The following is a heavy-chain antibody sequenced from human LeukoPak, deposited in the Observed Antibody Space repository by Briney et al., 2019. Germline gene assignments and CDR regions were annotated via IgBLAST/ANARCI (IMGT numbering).Heavy chain of an antibody. V-gene: IGHV4-34*01. CDR3: ARGGRKAAAGNGEFDP. Sequence: SETLSLTCAVYGGSFSGYYWSWIRQPPGKGLEWIGEINHSGSTNYNPSIKSRVTISVDTSKNQFSLKLSSVSAADTAVYYCARGGRKAAAGNGEFDPWGQGTLVTVSS. CDR2: INHSGST. CDR1: GGSFSGYY. D-gene: IGHD6-13*01. J-gene: IGHJ5*02.